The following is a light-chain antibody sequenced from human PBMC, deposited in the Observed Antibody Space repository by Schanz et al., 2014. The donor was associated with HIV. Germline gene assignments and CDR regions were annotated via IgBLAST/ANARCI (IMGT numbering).Light chain of an antibody. J-gene: IGLJ3*02. V-gene: IGLV2-14*03. CDR2: DVT. CDR3: SSYTTSRTWV. CDR1: SMAFSSSDF. Sequence: QSALTQPTSVSGSPGQSITISCTGASMAFSSSDFVSWYQQLPGEAPRLIIYDVTSRPSGVSARFSASRFGDTASLTISGLQAEDEADYYCSSYTTSRTWVFGGGTKLTVL.